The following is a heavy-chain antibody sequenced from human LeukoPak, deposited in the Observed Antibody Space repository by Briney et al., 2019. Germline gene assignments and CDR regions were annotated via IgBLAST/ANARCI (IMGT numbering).Heavy chain of an antibody. CDR2: IYTSGST. V-gene: IGHV4-61*02. J-gene: IGHJ6*03. Sequence: SQTLSLTCTVSGGSISSGSYYWSWIRQPAGKRLEWIGRIYTSGSTNYNPSLKSRVTISVDTSKNQFSLKLSSVTAADTAVYYCARGLTMVRGGNYYYMDVWGKGTTVTVSS. CDR1: GGSISSGSYY. D-gene: IGHD3-10*01. CDR3: ARGLTMVRGGNYYYMDV.